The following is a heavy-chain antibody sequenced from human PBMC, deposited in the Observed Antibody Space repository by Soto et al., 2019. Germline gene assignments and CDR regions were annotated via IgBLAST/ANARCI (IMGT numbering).Heavy chain of an antibody. Sequence: SATLSLTCPVSGVYISSYCWSLLRQPPGKGLEWIGYMYYGGRTNYNPSLKSRVTISVDTSKMQVSLKLSSVTAADTAVYFCARGTPSPLIVRSSRGPWFDPWGQGTLVTFS. CDR2: MYYGGRT. CDR3: ARGTPSPLIVRSSRGPWFDP. D-gene: IGHD2-15*01. CDR1: GVYISSYC. V-gene: IGHV4-59*08. J-gene: IGHJ5*02.